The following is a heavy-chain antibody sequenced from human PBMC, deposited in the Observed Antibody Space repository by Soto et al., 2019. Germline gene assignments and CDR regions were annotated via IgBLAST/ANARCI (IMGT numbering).Heavy chain of an antibody. CDR1: GGSISNHY. J-gene: IGHJ6*02. Sequence: QLQLQESGPGLVNPSETLSLTCTVSGGSISNHYCSWFRQPPGKGLEWIGYIYHSGSTSYNPSLKSRVTMSVDSSTNQFSLMLNSVTATDTAIYYCARQGFGELHGLVDVWGQGTTVTVSS. CDR2: IYHSGST. D-gene: IGHD3-10*01. V-gene: IGHV4-59*08. CDR3: ARQGFGELHGLVDV.